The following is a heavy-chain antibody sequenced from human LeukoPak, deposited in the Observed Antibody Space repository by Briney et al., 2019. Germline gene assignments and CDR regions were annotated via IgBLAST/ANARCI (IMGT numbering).Heavy chain of an antibody. V-gene: IGHV4-34*01. CDR2: INHSGST. CDR1: GGSFSGYY. D-gene: IGHD2-2*01. J-gene: IGHJ4*02. Sequence: SETLSLTCAVYGGSFSGYYWSWIRQPPGKGLEWIGEINHSGSTNYNPSLKSRVTISVDTSKNQFSLKLSSVTAADTAVYYCARSPVEEVVPAAIPPDYWGQGTLVTVSS. CDR3: ARSPVEEVVPAAIPPDY.